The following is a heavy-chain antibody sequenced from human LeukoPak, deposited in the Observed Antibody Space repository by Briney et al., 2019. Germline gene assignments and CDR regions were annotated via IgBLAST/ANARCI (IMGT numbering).Heavy chain of an antibody. CDR1: GGSFSGYY. Sequence: PSETLSLTCAVYGGSFSGYYWSWIRQPPGKGLEWIGEINHNGSTNYNPSLKSRVTISVDTSKNQFSLKLSSVTAADTAVYYCARVKRYFDPGFQHWGQGTLVTVSS. D-gene: IGHD3-9*01. CDR2: INHNGST. CDR3: ARVKRYFDPGFQH. J-gene: IGHJ1*01. V-gene: IGHV4-34*01.